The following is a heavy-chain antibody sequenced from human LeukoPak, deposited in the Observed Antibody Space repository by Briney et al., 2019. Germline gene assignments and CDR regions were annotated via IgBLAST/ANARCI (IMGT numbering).Heavy chain of an antibody. V-gene: IGHV3-53*01. J-gene: IGHJ3*02. Sequence: GGSLRLSCAASGFTFSSNYMSWVRQAPGKGLEWVSVIYSGGSTYYADSVKGRFTISRDNSKNTLYLQMNSLRAEDTAVYYCARDRYYDSSGYFDPDAFDIWGQGTMVTVSS. CDR1: GFTFSSNY. CDR2: IYSGGST. D-gene: IGHD3-22*01. CDR3: ARDRYYDSSGYFDPDAFDI.